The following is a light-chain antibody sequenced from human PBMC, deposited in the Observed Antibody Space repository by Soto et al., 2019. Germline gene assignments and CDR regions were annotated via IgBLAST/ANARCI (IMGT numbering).Light chain of an antibody. CDR3: MQALQTPYT. J-gene: IGKJ2*01. V-gene: IGKV2-28*01. CDR2: LGS. Sequence: DIVMTQSPLSLPVTPGEPASISCRSSQSLVHSNGYNYLDWYLQKPGQSPQLLIYLGSNRASGVPDRFSGSGSGTDFTLKISRVDAEDVGVYYCMQALQTPYTFGQGTKLEIK. CDR1: QSLVHSNGYNY.